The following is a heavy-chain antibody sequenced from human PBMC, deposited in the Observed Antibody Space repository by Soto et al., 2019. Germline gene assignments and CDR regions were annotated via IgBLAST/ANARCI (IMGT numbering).Heavy chain of an antibody. CDR1: GGSFSGYY. V-gene: IGHV4-34*01. D-gene: IGHD1-7*01. CDR3: ARRWNYGYFDY. J-gene: IGHJ4*02. Sequence: SETLSLTCAVYGGSFSGYYWSWIRQPPGKGLEWIGEINHSGSTNYNPSLKSRVTISVDTSKNQFSLKLSSVTAADTAVYYCARRWNYGYFDYWGQGTLVTVSS. CDR2: INHSGST.